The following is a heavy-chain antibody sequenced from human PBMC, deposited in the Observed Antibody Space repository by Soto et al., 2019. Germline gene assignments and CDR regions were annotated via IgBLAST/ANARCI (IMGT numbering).Heavy chain of an antibody. V-gene: IGHV3-74*01. CDR2: IKYDGSST. J-gene: IGHJ4*02. Sequence: EVQLVESGGGLVQPGGSLRLSCAASGFTFSRDWMHWVRQAPGTGLVWVSRIKYDGSSTNYADSVKGRFTISRDNAKNTVYLQMNSLRDEDTAVYYCARGAFGNYYVDYWGQGALVTVAS. D-gene: IGHD3-10*01. CDR3: ARGAFGNYYVDY. CDR1: GFTFSRDW.